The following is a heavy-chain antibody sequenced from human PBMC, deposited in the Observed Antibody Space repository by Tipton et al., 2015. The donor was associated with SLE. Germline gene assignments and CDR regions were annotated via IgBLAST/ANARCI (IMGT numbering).Heavy chain of an antibody. J-gene: IGHJ5*02. CDR3: AKFGAFYDSSGHNYFDP. D-gene: IGHD3-22*01. CDR1: GDSINGRY. Sequence: TLSLTCTVSGDSINGRYWSWIRQPPGKGLEYIGYVYHTGGSIYNPSLKNRVSISVDTSRNQFSLTLSSVTVADTAMYYCAKFGAFYDSSGHNYFDPWGQGTLVTVSS. V-gene: IGHV4-59*11. CDR2: VYHTGGS.